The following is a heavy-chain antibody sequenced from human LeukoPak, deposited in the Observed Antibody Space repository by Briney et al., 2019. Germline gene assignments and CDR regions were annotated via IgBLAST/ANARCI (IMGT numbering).Heavy chain of an antibody. J-gene: IGHJ4*02. CDR2: LYSGGSA. CDR1: GISVRGNY. D-gene: IGHD2-8*01. CDR3: ARLFGEIDCTNGVCYHFDH. V-gene: IGHV3-66*04. Sequence: GGSLRLSCAVSGISVRGNYLTWGRQAPGKGLVWVSVLYSGGSADYADSVKGRFTISRDNSKNTMYLQMNSLRAEDTAVYFCARLFGEIDCTNGVCYHFDHWGQGTLVTVSS.